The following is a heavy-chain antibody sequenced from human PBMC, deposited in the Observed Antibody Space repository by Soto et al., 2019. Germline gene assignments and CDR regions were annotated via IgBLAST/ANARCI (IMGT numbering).Heavy chain of an antibody. CDR3: ATDLFGDSDKWFDP. CDR1: GFAINNYA. CDR2: ISGSGGSA. V-gene: IGHV3-23*01. J-gene: IGHJ5*02. Sequence: EVQLLESGGGLVQPGGSLRLSCAASGFAINNYAMTWVRQAPGKGLEWVSVISGSGGSAYYADSVKGRFTISRDNSKNTLFLQMRCLRVEDTAVYDCATDLFGDSDKWFDPWGQGTLVTFSS. D-gene: IGHD3-10*01.